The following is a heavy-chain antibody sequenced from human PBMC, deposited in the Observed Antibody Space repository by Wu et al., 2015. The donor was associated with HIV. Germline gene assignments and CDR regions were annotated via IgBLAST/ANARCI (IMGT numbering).Heavy chain of an antibody. CDR1: GYTFNDYY. CDR3: ARVVSGTDYYDYSGYGVSKYYYGMDV. Sequence: QVQLVQSGAEVKKPGASVKVSCKASGYTFNDYYIHWVRQAPGQGLEWMGWINPNSGGTNYSQKFQGRVTMTRDTSISTAYMELSRLRFDDTAVYYCARVVSGTDYYDYSGYGVSKYYYGMDVWGQGTAVTVSS. D-gene: IGHD3-22*01. J-gene: IGHJ6*02. V-gene: IGHV1-2*02. CDR2: INPNSGGT.